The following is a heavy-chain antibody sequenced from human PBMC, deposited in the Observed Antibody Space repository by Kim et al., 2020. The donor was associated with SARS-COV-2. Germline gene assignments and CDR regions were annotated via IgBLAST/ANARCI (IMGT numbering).Heavy chain of an antibody. J-gene: IGHJ5*01. CDR3: ASEGLLNRWLRRPYNWF. CDR1: GYSISSGYY. CDR2: IYHSGST. Sequence: SETLSLTCTVSGYSISSGYYWGWIRQPPGKGLEWIGSIYHSGSTYYNPSLKSRVTISVDTSKNQFSLKLSSVTAADTAVYYCASEGLLNRWLRRPYNWF. D-gene: IGHD5-12*01. V-gene: IGHV4-38-2*02.